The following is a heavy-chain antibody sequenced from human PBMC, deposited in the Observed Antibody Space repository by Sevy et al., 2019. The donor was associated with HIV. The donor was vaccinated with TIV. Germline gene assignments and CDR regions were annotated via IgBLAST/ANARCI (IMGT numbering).Heavy chain of an antibody. J-gene: IGHJ4*02. CDR3: ARNLKNDY. Sequence: GGSLRLSCAASGFTFSTYNMNWVRQAPGKGLEWVSYISSTSNTIYYAYSVKGRFTISRDNAKNSLFLQMNSLRDEDTAVYYCARNLKNDYWGQGTLVTVSS. CDR1: GFTFSTYN. V-gene: IGHV3-48*02. CDR2: ISSTSNTI.